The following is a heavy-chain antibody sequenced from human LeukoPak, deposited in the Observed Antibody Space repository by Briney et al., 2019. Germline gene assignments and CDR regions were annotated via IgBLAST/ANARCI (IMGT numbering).Heavy chain of an antibody. J-gene: IGHJ3*02. Sequence: PGGSLRLSCAASGFTFSSYEMNWVRQAPGKGLEWVSYISSSGSTIYYADSVKGRFTISRDNAKNSLYLQMNSPRAEDTAVYYCARDGILYPGGFDIWGQGTMVTVSS. CDR1: GFTFSSYE. CDR2: ISSSGSTI. D-gene: IGHD1-26*01. V-gene: IGHV3-48*03. CDR3: ARDGILYPGGFDI.